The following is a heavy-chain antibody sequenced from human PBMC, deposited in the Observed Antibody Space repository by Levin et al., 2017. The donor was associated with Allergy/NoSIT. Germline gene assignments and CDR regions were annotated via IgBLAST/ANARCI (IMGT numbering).Heavy chain of an antibody. D-gene: IGHD6-19*01. J-gene: IGHJ3*02. V-gene: IGHV4-4*02. Sequence: PSETLSLTCAVSDGSISSTNWWSWVRQPPGKGLEWIGEIYHSGSTVYNPSHKSRVTISVDKSKNQFSLKLSSVTAADTAVYYCASGPVAGTKGAFDIWGQGTMVTVSS. CDR1: DGSISSTNW. CDR2: IYHSGST. CDR3: ASGPVAGTKGAFDI.